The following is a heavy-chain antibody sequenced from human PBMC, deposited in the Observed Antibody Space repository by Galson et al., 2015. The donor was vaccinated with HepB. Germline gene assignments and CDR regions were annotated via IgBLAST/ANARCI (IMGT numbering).Heavy chain of an antibody. CDR2: IWYDGSNK. V-gene: IGHV3-33*01. CDR1: GFTFSSYG. J-gene: IGHJ4*02. Sequence: SLRLSCAASGFTFSSYGMHWVRQAPGKGLEWVAVIWYDGSNKYYADSVKGRFTISRDNSKNTLYLQMNSLRAEDTAVYYCAREHPGIATVDYWGQGTLVTVSS. CDR3: AREHPGIATVDY. D-gene: IGHD6-13*01.